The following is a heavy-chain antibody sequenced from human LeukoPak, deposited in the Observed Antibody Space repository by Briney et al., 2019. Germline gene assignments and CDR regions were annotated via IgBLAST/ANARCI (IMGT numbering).Heavy chain of an antibody. V-gene: IGHV3-53*01. CDR2: IYSGGST. D-gene: IGHD3-3*01. Sequence: GGSLRLSCAASGFTFSSNYMSWVRQAPGKGLEWVSVIYSGGSTYYADSVKGRFTISRDNSKNTLYLQMNSLRAEDTAVYYCARDHNTIFGYYGMDVWGQGTTVTVSS. CDR1: GFTFSSNY. CDR3: ARDHNTIFGYYGMDV. J-gene: IGHJ6*02.